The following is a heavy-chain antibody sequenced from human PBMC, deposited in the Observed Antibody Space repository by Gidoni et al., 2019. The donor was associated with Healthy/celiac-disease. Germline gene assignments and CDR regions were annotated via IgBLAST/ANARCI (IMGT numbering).Heavy chain of an antibody. CDR3: ARGSSEVDAQSAEYFQH. CDR2: IYYSWST. V-gene: IGHV4-31*03. CDR1: GGSLSSGGYY. Sequence: QVQLQESGPGLVKPSQTLSLTCTVSGGSLSSGGYYWSWIRQHPGKGLEWIGYIYYSWSTYYNPSLKSRVTISVDTSKNQFSLKLSSVTAADTAVYYCARGSSEVDAQSAEYFQHWGQGTLVTVSS. J-gene: IGHJ1*01. D-gene: IGHD1-26*01.